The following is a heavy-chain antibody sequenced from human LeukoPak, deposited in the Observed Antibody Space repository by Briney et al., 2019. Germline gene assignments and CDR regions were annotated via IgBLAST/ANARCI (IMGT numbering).Heavy chain of an antibody. CDR2: INYSGTT. J-gene: IGHJ3*01. CDR3: ARRRPQYYYDSRDHDAFDL. Sequence: PSETLSLTCTVSGGSISSYYWSWIRQPPGKGLKWVGYINYSGTTNHNPSLKSRVTISVDTSKNEFSLKLSSVTAADTAVYYCARRRPQYYYDSRDHDAFDLWGQGTMVTVSS. V-gene: IGHV4-59*08. D-gene: IGHD3-22*01. CDR1: GGSISSYY.